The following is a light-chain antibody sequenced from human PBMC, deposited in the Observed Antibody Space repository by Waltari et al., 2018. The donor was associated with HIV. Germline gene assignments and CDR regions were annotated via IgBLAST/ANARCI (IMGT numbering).Light chain of an antibody. Sequence: QLALTQSPSASASLGASVRLTCTLSSGKSSYSIAWHQQQPEKGPRFLMRLNSDGSHSSGDGVPDRFSGSASGAERYLTISSLQSEDEADYYCQSWDNGVRVFGGGTKLTVL. CDR1: SGKSSYS. CDR3: QSWDNGVRV. CDR2: LNSDGSH. V-gene: IGLV4-69*01. J-gene: IGLJ3*02.